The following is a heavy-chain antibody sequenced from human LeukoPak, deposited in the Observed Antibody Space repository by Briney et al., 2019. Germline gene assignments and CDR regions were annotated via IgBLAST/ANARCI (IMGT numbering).Heavy chain of an antibody. J-gene: IGHJ3*02. Sequence: SVKVSCKASGGTFSSYAISWVRQAPGQGLEWMGRIIPIFGTANYAQKFQGRVTITTDESTSTAYMELSSLRSEDTAVYYCARDPGPYYDSSGYYYDAFDIWGQGTMVTVSS. CDR1: GGTFSSYA. V-gene: IGHV1-69*05. D-gene: IGHD3-22*01. CDR3: ARDPGPYYDSSGYYYDAFDI. CDR2: IIPIFGTA.